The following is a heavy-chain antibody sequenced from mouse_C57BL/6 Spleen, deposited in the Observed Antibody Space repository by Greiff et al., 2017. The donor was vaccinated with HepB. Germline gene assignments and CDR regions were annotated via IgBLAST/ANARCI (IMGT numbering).Heavy chain of an antibody. CDR1: GFTFSDYG. CDR3: ARRGAGYVWFAY. Sequence: EVMLVESGGGLVKPGGSLKLSCAASGFTFSDYGMHWVRQAPEKGLEWVAYISSGSSTIYYADTVKGRFTFSRDNAKNTLFLQMPSLRAEDTAMYYGARRGAGYVWFAYWGQGTLVTVSA. D-gene: IGHD3-2*02. CDR2: ISSGSSTI. J-gene: IGHJ3*01. V-gene: IGHV5-17*01.